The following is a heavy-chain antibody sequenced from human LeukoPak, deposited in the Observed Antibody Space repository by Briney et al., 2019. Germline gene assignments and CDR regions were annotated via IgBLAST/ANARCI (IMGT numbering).Heavy chain of an antibody. D-gene: IGHD2-21*02. CDR1: GFMFSYYS. CDR2: ISHDGSNK. V-gene: IGHV3-30-3*01. CDR3: ARDLQAAALVAAIIH. Sequence: PGGSLRLSCEGSGFMFSYYSMHWVRQTPGRGLEWVAVISHDGSNKFYADSVQGRFTISRDNSNNTLSLQMDSLRLDDTAVYFCARDLQAAALVAAIIHWGPGTLVTVSS. J-gene: IGHJ4*02.